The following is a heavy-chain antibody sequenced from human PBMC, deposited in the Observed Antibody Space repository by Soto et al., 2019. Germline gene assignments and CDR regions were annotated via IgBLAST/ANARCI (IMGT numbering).Heavy chain of an antibody. CDR2: ISGSGSMI. CDR1: GFAFSTYA. J-gene: IGHJ4*02. CDR3: AKDRTSTATKGGFDY. D-gene: IGHD1-1*01. V-gene: IGHV3-23*01. Sequence: GGSLRLSCAASGFAFSTYAMSWVRQAPGKGLEWVSGISGSGSMIYYADSVKGRFTISRDNSKNTLYLQISSLGAEDTAIYYCAKDRTSTATKGGFDYWGQGTLVTVSS.